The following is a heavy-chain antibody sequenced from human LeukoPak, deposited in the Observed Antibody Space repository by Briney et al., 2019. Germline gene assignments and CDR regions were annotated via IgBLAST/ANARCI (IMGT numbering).Heavy chain of an antibody. J-gene: IGHJ6*03. CDR2: INDNGAGT. CDR3: AKGLRTGVGPYMGYHYYMDV. D-gene: IGHD3-16*01. V-gene: IGHV3-23*01. CDR1: GFTFSSYA. Sequence: GGSLRLSCAASGFTFSSYAMSWVRQAPGKGLKWVSTINDNGAGTYYADSVRGRSTISRDNSYNTVSLQMNSLRDEDTGVYYCAKGLRTGVGPYMGYHYYMDVWGKGATVSVSS.